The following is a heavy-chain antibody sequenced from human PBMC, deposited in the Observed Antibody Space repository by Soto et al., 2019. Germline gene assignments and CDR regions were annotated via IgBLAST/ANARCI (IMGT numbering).Heavy chain of an antibody. V-gene: IGHV3-74*01. D-gene: IGHD5-12*01. Sequence: EVQLVESGGGLVQPGGSLRLSCAASGFSFSDYWMHWVRQAPGKGLVWVSCIDTDGSTTNYADSVKGRFTISRDNVKNPRYLQRDGLGAEDRAFFFGSGGGRFSGNSLGGQGTLVTVSS. CDR2: IDTDGSTT. CDR1: GFSFSDYW. J-gene: IGHJ4*02. CDR3: SGGGRFSGNSL.